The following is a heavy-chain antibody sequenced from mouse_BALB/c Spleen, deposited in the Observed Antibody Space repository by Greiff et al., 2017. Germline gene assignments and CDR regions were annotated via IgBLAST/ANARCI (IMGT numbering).Heavy chain of an antibody. CDR1: GYSFTGYN. D-gene: IGHD2-14*01. V-gene: IGHV1S135*01. CDR3: AREGDVRRGTHFDY. J-gene: IGHJ2*01. Sequence: VQLKQSGPELEKPGASVKISCKASGYSFTGYNMNWVKQSHGKSLEWIGNIDPYNGGTSYTQKFKGKATLTAEKSSSTAYMQLKSLTSEDSAIYYCAREGDVRRGTHFDYWGQGTTLTVSS. CDR2: IDPYNGGT.